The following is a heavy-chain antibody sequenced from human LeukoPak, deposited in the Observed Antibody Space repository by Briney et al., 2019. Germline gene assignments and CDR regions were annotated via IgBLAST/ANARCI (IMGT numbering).Heavy chain of an antibody. CDR1: GLTVSSNY. CDR3: ARVPYSSGWGVGYFDY. D-gene: IGHD6-19*01. J-gene: IGHJ4*02. Sequence: GGSLRLSCAASGLTVSSNYMSWVRQAPGKGLEWVSVIYSGGSTYYADSVKGRFTISRDNSKNTLYLQMNSLRAEDTAVYYCARVPYSSGWGVGYFDYWGQGTLVTVSS. V-gene: IGHV3-53*01. CDR2: IYSGGST.